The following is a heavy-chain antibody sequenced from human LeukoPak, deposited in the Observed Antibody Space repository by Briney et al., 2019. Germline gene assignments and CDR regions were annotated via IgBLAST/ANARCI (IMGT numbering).Heavy chain of an antibody. Sequence: GGSLRLSCAASGFTFSSYAMSWVRQAPGKRLEWVSAISDSGGSTYYADSVKGRFTISRDSSKNTLYLQMNSLRAEDTAVYYCAKDPSYSTMVRGVISFDYWGQGTLVTVSS. CDR2: ISDSGGST. V-gene: IGHV3-23*01. J-gene: IGHJ4*02. CDR1: GFTFSSYA. D-gene: IGHD3-10*01. CDR3: AKDPSYSTMVRGVISFDY.